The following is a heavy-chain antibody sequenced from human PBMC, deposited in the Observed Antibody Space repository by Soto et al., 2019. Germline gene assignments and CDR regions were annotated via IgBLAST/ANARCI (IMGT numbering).Heavy chain of an antibody. D-gene: IGHD3-16*02. CDR3: ARDYVWGRYRQPGGMDV. Sequence: QVQLVESGGGVVQPGRSLRLSCAASGFTFSSYAMHWVRQAPGKGLEWVAVISYDGSNKYYADSVKGRFTISRDNSKNTLYLQMNSLRAEDTAVYYCARDYVWGRYRQPGGMDVWGQGTTVTVSS. J-gene: IGHJ6*02. CDR2: ISYDGSNK. CDR1: GFTFSSYA. V-gene: IGHV3-30-3*01.